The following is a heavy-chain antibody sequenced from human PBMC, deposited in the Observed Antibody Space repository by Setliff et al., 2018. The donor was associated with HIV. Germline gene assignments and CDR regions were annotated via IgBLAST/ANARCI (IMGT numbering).Heavy chain of an antibody. Sequence: GGSLRLSCAASGFDFSDYSMNWVRQAPGKGLEWVSYITSSSDTIYYADSVKGRFTISRDNARNSLYLQMNSLRAEDTAVYFCARALWYWGQGALVTVSS. CDR1: GFDFSDYS. J-gene: IGHJ4*02. V-gene: IGHV3-48*01. CDR2: ITSSSDTI. CDR3: ARALWY.